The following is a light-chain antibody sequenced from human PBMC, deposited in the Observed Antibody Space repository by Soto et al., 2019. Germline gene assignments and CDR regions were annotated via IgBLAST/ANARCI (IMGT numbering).Light chain of an antibody. CDR3: QQYGSSPWT. CDR2: GAS. CDR1: QSVSSSY. V-gene: IGKV3-20*01. J-gene: IGKJ1*01. Sequence: IVLTQSPGTLCLSPGERATLSCRASQSVSSSYLAWYQQKPGQAPRLLICGASSRATGIPDRFSGSGSGTDFTLTISRLEPEDFAVYYCQQYGSSPWTFGQGTK.